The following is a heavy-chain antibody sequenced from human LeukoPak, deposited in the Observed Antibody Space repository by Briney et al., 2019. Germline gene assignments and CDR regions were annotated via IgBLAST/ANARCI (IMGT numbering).Heavy chain of an antibody. V-gene: IGHV3-23*01. D-gene: IGHD3/OR15-3a*01. CDR3: TRFWTGYNYGMNV. CDR1: GFTVSSNH. J-gene: IGHJ6*02. CDR2: ISGSGGST. Sequence: PGGSLRLSCAASGFTVSSNHMSWVRQAPGKGLEWVSAISGSGGSTYYADSVKGRFTISRDNAKKSLYLEMNSLRVEDTAVYYCTRFWTGYNYGMNVWGQGTTVTVSS.